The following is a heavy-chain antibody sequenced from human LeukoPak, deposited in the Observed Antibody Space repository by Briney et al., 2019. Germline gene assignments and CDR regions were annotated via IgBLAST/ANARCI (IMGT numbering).Heavy chain of an antibody. CDR2: ISYDGSNK. CDR3: ARGRYCSSTSCRNYYYYYGMDV. CDR1: GFTFSSYA. D-gene: IGHD2-2*01. Sequence: PGGSLRLSCAASGFTFSSYAMHWVRQAPGKGLEWVAVISYDGSNKYYADSVKGRFTISRDNSKNTLYLQMNSLRAEDTAVYYCARGRYCSSTSCRNYYYYYGMDVWGQGTTVTVSS. V-gene: IGHV3-30-3*01. J-gene: IGHJ6*02.